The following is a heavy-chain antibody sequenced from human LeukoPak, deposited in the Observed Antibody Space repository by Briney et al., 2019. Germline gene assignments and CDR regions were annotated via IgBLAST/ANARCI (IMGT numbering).Heavy chain of an antibody. V-gene: IGHV1-18*01. J-gene: IGHJ6*03. CDR2: ISAYNGHT. CDR3: ARGDYYDSSGISSLDNYYYMDV. CDR1: GYTFTTYG. Sequence: GASVKVSCKTSGYTFTTYGISWVRQAPGQGLEWMGKISAYNGHTNYAQKFQGRVTVTTDTSTRTAYMELRSLTSDDTAVYYCARGDYYDSSGISSLDNYYYMDVWGEGTTVTVSS. D-gene: IGHD3-22*01.